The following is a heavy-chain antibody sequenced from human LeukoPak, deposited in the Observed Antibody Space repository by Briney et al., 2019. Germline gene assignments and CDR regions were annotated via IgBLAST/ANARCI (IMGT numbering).Heavy chain of an antibody. Sequence: SVKVSCKASGGTFSSYAISWGRQPPGQGLEWRGGIIPIFVTANYAQKFQGRVTITTDETTSTAYMELSSLRSEDTAVYYCARDYSSSRYNWFDPWGQGTLVTVSS. CDR3: ARDYSSSRYNWFDP. D-gene: IGHD6-6*01. CDR1: GGTFSSYA. V-gene: IGHV1-69*05. CDR2: IIPIFVTA. J-gene: IGHJ5*02.